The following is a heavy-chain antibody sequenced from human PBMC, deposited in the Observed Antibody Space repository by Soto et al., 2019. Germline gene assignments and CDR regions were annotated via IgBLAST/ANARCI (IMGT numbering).Heavy chain of an antibody. Sequence: QVQLQQSGPGLVKPSQTLSLTCAISGDSVSSNSAAWNWIRQSPSRGLEWLGGTYYRSKWYHDYAVSVNSRLHSNPDTSTHQFSMQLNSVTAEETAVYDCARDNIALALDGMDVWAQGSTVTVSS. CDR1: GDSVSSNSAA. CDR3: ARDNIALALDGMDV. J-gene: IGHJ6*02. D-gene: IGHD6-19*01. V-gene: IGHV6-1*01. CDR2: TYYRSKWYH.